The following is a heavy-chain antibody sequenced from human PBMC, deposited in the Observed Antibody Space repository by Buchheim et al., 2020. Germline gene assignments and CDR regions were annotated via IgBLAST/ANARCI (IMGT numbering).Heavy chain of an antibody. V-gene: IGHV4-39*01. Sequence: QLQLQESGPGLVKPSETLSFTCSVSGGSISSSSYYWGWIRQPPGKGLEWIGTMYYSGSTYYNASLKSRVTISVDTSTNQLSLKLSSVTAADTAVYYCARPSLARFGEGGYDPWGQGTL. CDR2: MYYSGST. CDR3: ARPSLARFGEGGYDP. D-gene: IGHD3-10*01. J-gene: IGHJ5*02. CDR1: GGSISSSSYY.